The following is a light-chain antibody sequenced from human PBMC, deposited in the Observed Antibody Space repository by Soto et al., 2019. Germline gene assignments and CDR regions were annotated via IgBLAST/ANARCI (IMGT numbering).Light chain of an antibody. CDR3: SSYAGSKGV. J-gene: IGLJ2*01. CDR1: SSDVGGYNY. V-gene: IGLV2-8*01. CDR2: EVS. Sequence: QSVLTQPPSASGSPGQSVTISCTGTSSDVGGYNYVSWYQQHPGKAPKLMIYEVSKRPSGVPDRFSGSKSGNTASLTVSGLQAEDEAEYYCSSYAGSKGVFGGGTKVTVL.